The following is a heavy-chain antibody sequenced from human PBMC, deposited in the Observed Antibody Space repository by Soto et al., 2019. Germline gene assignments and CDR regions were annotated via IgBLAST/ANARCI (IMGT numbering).Heavy chain of an antibody. Sequence: SVKVSCKASGGTFSSYAISWVRQAPGQGRAWMGGIIPIFGTENYAQKFQGRVTITADKSTSTAYMELSSLRSEDTAVYYCASRNAAGTYDYYGMDVWGQGTTVTVSS. J-gene: IGHJ6*02. CDR1: GGTFSSYA. D-gene: IGHD6-13*01. V-gene: IGHV1-69*06. CDR3: ASRNAAGTYDYYGMDV. CDR2: IIPIFGTE.